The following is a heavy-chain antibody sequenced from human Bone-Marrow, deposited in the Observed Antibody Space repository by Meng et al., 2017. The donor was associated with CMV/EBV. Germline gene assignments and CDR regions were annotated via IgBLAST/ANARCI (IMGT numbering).Heavy chain of an antibody. V-gene: IGHV3-21*01. CDR3: AREGTYRSLDY. D-gene: IGHD3-10*01. CDR1: GVTFNSYR. J-gene: IGHJ4*02. Sequence: LSCASSGVTFNSYRMNWVRQAPGKGLEWVSAIGTNSDIIYYADSVRGRFTISRDNAKNSLYLQMNSLRAEDTAVYYCAREGTYRSLDYWGQGILVTVSS. CDR2: IGTNSDII.